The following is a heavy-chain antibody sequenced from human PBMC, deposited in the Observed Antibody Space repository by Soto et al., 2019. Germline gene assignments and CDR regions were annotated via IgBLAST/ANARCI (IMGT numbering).Heavy chain of an antibody. J-gene: IGHJ6*02. CDR3: ARERNRYDSSGYYYDYYYGMDV. Sequence: KPSETLSLTCTVSGGSISSGGYYWSWIRQHPGKGLEWIGYIYYSGSTYYNPSLKSRVTISVDTSKNQFSLKLSSVTAADTAVYYCARERNRYDSSGYYYDYYYGMDVWGQGTTVTVSS. V-gene: IGHV4-31*03. CDR1: GGSISSGGYY. D-gene: IGHD3-22*01. CDR2: IYYSGST.